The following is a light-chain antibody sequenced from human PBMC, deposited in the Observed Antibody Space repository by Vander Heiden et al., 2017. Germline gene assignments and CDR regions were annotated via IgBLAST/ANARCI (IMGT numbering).Light chain of an antibody. J-gene: IGLJ3*02. CDR3: NSRDSSGNLWV. Sequence: VSVVLLRSVRITCRGDSLRKYSANWYQQKPGQAPVVVIYGKNNRPSGVPDRFSGSASGNTASLTITGAQAEDEAEYYCNSRDSSGNLWVFGGGTKVTVL. V-gene: IGLV3-19*01. CDR2: GKN. CDR1: SLRKYS.